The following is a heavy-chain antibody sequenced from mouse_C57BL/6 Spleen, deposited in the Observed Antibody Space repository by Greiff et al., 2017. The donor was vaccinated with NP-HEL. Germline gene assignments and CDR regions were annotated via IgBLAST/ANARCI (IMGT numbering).Heavy chain of an antibody. V-gene: IGHV5-4*01. CDR1: GFTFSSYA. CDR3: ARDRWYFDV. Sequence: EVNLVESGGGLVKPGGSLKLSCAASGFTFSSYAMSWVRQTPEKRLEWVATISDGGSYTYYPDNVKGRFTISRDNAKNNLYLQMSHLKSEDTAMYYCARDRWYFDVWGTGTTVTVSS. J-gene: IGHJ1*03. CDR2: ISDGGSYT.